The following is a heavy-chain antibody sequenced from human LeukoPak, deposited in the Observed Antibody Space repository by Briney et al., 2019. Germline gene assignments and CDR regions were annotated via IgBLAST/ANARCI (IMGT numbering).Heavy chain of an antibody. CDR2: IIPIFGTA. CDR3: ARDKYCSSTSCYTGFDY. V-gene: IGHV1-69*05. Sequence: GSSEKVSCKASGGTFSSYAISWVRQAPGQGLEWMGGIIPIFGTANYAQKLQGRVTMTTDTSTSTAYMELRSLRSDDTAVYYCARDKYCSSTSCYTGFDYWGQGTLVTVSS. J-gene: IGHJ4*02. D-gene: IGHD2-2*02. CDR1: GGTFSSYA.